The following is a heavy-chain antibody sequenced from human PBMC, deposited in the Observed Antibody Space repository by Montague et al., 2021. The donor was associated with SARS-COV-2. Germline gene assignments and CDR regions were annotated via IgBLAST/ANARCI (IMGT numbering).Heavy chain of an antibody. J-gene: IGHJ3*02. CDR2: IHPYGDI. D-gene: IGHD2-21*01. CDR3: AIEGDSAKCGI. CDR1: GDSVTERY. V-gene: IGHV4-4*07. Sequence: SETLSLTCTVSGDSVTERYLNWVRQAAGKGLEWIGFIHPYGDIHYNASLKSRVILSRDASKNQFSPTLTSVTAADTAVYYCAIEGDSAKCGIWGRGTLVTVSS.